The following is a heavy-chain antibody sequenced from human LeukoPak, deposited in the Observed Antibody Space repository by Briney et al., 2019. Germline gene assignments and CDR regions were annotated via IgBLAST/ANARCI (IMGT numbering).Heavy chain of an antibody. CDR3: XXEVDSSSWYSNWFDP. J-gene: IGHJ5*02. D-gene: IGHD6-13*01. Sequence: SETLSLTCTVSGVSISSYYWSWIRQPPGKGLEWIGYIYYSGSTNYNPSLKSRVTISVDTSKNQFSLKLSSVTAADTAVYYCXXEVDSSSWYSNWFDPWGQGTLVTVSS. CDR1: GVSISSYY. CDR2: IYYSGST. V-gene: IGHV4-59*01.